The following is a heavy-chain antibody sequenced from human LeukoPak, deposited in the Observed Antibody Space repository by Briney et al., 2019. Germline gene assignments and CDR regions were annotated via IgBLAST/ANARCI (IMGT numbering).Heavy chain of an antibody. J-gene: IGHJ4*02. CDR3: ARAGLGGVAVAGRLGY. V-gene: IGHV1-8*01. CDR2: MNPNSANT. D-gene: IGHD6-19*01. CDR1: GYTFTNYD. Sequence: GASVKVSCKASGYTFTNYDINWVRQATGQGLEWMGWMNPNSANTGYAQKFQGRVTMTRNTPISTAYMELSSLRSEDTAVYYCARAGLGGVAVAGRLGYWGQGTLVTVSS.